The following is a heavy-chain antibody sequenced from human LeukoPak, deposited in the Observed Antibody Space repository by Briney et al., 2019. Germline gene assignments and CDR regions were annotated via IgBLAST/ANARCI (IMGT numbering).Heavy chain of an antibody. CDR1: GFTFDDYA. CDR2: ISWNSGSI. Sequence: PGRSLRLSCAASGFTFDDYAMHWVRQAPGKGLEWVSGISWNSGSIGYAGSVKGRFSTSRDNAKNSLYLQMNSLRAEDTALYYCAKDPSEDAFDIWGQGTMVTVSS. J-gene: IGHJ3*02. CDR3: AKDPSEDAFDI. V-gene: IGHV3-9*01.